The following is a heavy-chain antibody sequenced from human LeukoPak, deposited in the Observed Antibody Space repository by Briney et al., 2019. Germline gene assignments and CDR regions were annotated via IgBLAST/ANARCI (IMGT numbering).Heavy chain of an antibody. D-gene: IGHD3-22*01. CDR2: IYWDDDK. Sequence: SGPTLVNPTQTLTLTCTFSGFSLSTSGVGVGWIRQPPGKALEWLALIYWDDDKSYSPSLKTRLTITKDTSKNQVVLTMTNMDPVGTATYYCAHRLFDSSGYAFDIWGQGTMVTVSS. J-gene: IGHJ3*02. V-gene: IGHV2-5*02. CDR3: AHRLFDSSGYAFDI. CDR1: GFSLSTSGVG.